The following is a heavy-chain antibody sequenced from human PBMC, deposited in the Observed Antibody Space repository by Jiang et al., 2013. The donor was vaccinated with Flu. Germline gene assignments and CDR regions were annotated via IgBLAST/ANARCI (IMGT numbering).Heavy chain of an antibody. D-gene: IGHD1-1*01. CDR3: AMGRPYYFDY. V-gene: IGHV1-8*01. Sequence: NWVRQATGQGLEWMGWMNPNSGNTGYAQKFQGRVTMTRNTSISTAYMELSSLRSEDAAVYYCAMGRPYYFDYWGQGTLVTVSS. CDR2: MNPNSGNT. J-gene: IGHJ4*02.